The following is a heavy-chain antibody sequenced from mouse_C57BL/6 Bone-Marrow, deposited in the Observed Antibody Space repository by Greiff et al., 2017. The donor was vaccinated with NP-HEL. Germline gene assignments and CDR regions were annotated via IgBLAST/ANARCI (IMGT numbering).Heavy chain of an antibody. J-gene: IGHJ1*03. D-gene: IGHD1-1*01. Sequence: QVQLKESGPGLVQPSQSLSITCTVSGFSLTSYGVHWVRQSPGKGLEWLGVIWRGGSTDYNAAFMSRLSITKDNSKSQVFFKMNSLQADDTAIYYCAKTKYYYGSSYVGYWYFDVWGTGTTVTVSS. V-gene: IGHV2-5*01. CDR3: AKTKYYYGSSYVGYWYFDV. CDR2: IWRGGST. CDR1: GFSLTSYG.